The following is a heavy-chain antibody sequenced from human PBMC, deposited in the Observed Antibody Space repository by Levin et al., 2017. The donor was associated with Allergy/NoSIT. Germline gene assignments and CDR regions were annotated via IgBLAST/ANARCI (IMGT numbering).Heavy chain of an antibody. V-gene: IGHV3-9*01. J-gene: IGHJ2*01. CDR3: AKDESPASYWYFDL. Sequence: GGSLRLSCAASGFTFDNYAIHWVRQAPGKGLEWVSSISWNGDFIGYADSVKGRFTMSRDNARNSVYLQMNSLTIEDTAFYYCAKDESPASYWYFDLWGRGSLVTVSS. CDR1: GFTFDNYA. D-gene: IGHD2-15*01. CDR2: ISWNGDFI.